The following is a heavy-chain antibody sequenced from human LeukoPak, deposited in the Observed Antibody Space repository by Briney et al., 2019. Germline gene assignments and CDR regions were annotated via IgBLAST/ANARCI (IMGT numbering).Heavy chain of an antibody. CDR2: ISSSSSYI. Sequence: PGGSLRLSCAASGFAFSSYWMSWVRQAPGKGLEWVSSISSSSSYIYYADSVKGRFTISRDNAKNSLYLQMNSLRAEDTAVYYCARDFHYYDSSGADWGQGTLVTVSS. CDR3: ARDFHYYDSSGAD. V-gene: IGHV3-21*01. CDR1: GFAFSSYW. D-gene: IGHD3-22*01. J-gene: IGHJ4*02.